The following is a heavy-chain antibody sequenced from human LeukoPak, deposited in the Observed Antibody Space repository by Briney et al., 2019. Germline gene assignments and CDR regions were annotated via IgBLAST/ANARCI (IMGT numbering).Heavy chain of an antibody. J-gene: IGHJ6*03. V-gene: IGHV3-21*01. CDR1: GFTFSSYS. D-gene: IGHD6-13*01. CDR2: ISSSSSYI. Sequence: GGSLTLSCAASGFTFSSYSMSWVRQAPGKGLEWVSSISSSSSYIYYADSVKGRFTISRDNAQNSLYLQMNSLRADDTAVYYCARWDSRDYYYFMDVWSKATTVTVSS. CDR3: ARWDSRDYYYFMDV.